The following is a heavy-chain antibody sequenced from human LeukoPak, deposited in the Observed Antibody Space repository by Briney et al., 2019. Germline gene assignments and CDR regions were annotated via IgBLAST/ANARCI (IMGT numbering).Heavy chain of an antibody. CDR2: INPNSGGT. CDR1: GYTFTGYY. J-gene: IGHJ3*02. D-gene: IGHD1-26*01. V-gene: IGHV1-2*02. Sequence: ASMKVSCKASGYTFTGYYLYWVRQAPGPGLEWMGWINPNSGGTNYAQKFQGRVTMTRDTSISTAYMELSRLRSDDTAVYHCASLIVVPTEPAFDIWGQGTIGTVSS. CDR3: ASLIVVPTEPAFDI.